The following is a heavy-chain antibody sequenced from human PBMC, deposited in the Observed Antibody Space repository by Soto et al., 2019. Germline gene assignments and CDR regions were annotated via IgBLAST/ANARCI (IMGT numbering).Heavy chain of an antibody. D-gene: IGHD3-22*01. CDR1: GFTFSSYA. CDR3: AGVAGDITMIVAPGAFHS. V-gene: IGHV3-23*01. J-gene: IGHJ3*02. CDR2: ISGSGGST. Sequence: EVQLLESGGGLVQPGGSLRLSCAASGFTFSSYAMSWVRQAPGKGLEWVSAISGSGGSTYYADSVKGRFTISRDNSKNPLYLQMNSLRAEETAVYYCAGVAGDITMIVAPGAFHSWGQGTMVTVSS.